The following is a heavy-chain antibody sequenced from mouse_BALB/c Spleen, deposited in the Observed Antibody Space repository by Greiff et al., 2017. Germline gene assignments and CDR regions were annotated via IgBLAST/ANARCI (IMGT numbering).Heavy chain of an antibody. Sequence: EVQRVESGGGLVQPGGSLKLSCAASGFTFSSYTMSWVRQTPEKRLEWVAYISNGGGSTYYPDTVKGRFTISRDNAKNTLYLQMSSLKSEDTAMYYCARQAYRYDVLYYAMDYWGQGTSVTVSS. CDR3: ARQAYRYDVLYYAMDY. CDR2: ISNGGGST. CDR1: GFTFSSYT. J-gene: IGHJ4*01. V-gene: IGHV5-12-2*01. D-gene: IGHD2-14*01.